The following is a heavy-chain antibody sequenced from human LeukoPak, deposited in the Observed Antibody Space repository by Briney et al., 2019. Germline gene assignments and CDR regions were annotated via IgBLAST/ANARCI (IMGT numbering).Heavy chain of an antibody. D-gene: IGHD2-2*01. CDR3: ARERSRHRSSTRCYRVPYYYYGMDV. Sequence: GGSLRLSCAASGFTVSSNYMSWVRQAPGKGLEWVSVIYSGGSTYYADSVKGRFTISRDNSKNTLYLQMNSLRAEDTAVYYCARERSRHRSSTRCYRVPYYYYGMDVWGQGTTVTVSS. CDR2: IYSGGST. V-gene: IGHV3-66*01. CDR1: GFTVSSNY. J-gene: IGHJ6*02.